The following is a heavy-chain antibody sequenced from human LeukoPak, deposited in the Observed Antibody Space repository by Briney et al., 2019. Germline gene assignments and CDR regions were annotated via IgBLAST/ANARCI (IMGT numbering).Heavy chain of an antibody. CDR1: GYTFTGCY. CDR3: ARDHFGVVTYFDY. D-gene: IGHD3-3*01. V-gene: IGHV1-2*02. J-gene: IGHJ4*02. Sequence: ASVKVSCKASGYTFTGCYMHWVRQAPGQGLEWMGWINPNSGGTNYAQKFQGRVTMTRDTSISTAYMELSRLRSDDTAVYYCARDHFGVVTYFDYWGQGTLVTVSS. CDR2: INPNSGGT.